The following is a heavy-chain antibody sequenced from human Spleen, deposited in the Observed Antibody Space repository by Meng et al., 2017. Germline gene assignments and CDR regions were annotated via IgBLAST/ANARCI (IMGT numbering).Heavy chain of an antibody. Sequence: GESLKISCAASGFTFSSYWMSWVRQAPGKGLEWVANMNQDGGEKYYVDSLKGRFTISRDNAKNSLYLQMNSLRAEDTAVYYCARDYMITFGGVVVISDYWGQGTLVTVSS. CDR2: MNQDGGEK. J-gene: IGHJ4*02. V-gene: IGHV3-7*01. CDR3: ARDYMITFGGVVVISDY. CDR1: GFTFSSYW. D-gene: IGHD3-16*02.